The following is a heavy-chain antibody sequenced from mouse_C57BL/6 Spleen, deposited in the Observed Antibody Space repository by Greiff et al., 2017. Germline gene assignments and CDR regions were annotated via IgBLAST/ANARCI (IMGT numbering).Heavy chain of an antibody. CDR1: GYTFTDYE. V-gene: IGHV1-15*01. Sequence: VQLQQSGAELVRPGASVTLSCKASGYTFTDYEMHWVKQTPVHGLAWIGAIDPETGGTAYNQKFKGKAILTAAKSSSTAYMELRSLTSEDSAVYYCTRRSLLHWFAYWGQGTLVTVSA. CDR2: IDPETGGT. D-gene: IGHD1-2*01. J-gene: IGHJ3*01. CDR3: TRRSLLHWFAY.